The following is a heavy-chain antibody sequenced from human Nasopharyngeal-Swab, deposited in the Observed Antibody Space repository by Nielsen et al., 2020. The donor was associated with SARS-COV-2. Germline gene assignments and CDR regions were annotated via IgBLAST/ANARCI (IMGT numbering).Heavy chain of an antibody. CDR3: ARDTPAMFAY. CDR1: GFTFNEYT. J-gene: IGHJ4*02. CDR2: ISSSGDYI. V-gene: IGHV3-21*01. Sequence: GGSLRLSCAASGFTFNEYTMNWVRQAPGKGLEWVSAISSSGDYIYYAPSVKGRFTISRDDAKNSLYLQMNSLRAEDTAVYYCARDTPAMFAYWGQGTLVTVSS.